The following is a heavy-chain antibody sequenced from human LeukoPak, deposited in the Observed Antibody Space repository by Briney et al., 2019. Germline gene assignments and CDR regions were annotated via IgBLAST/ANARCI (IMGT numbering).Heavy chain of an antibody. J-gene: IGHJ5*02. V-gene: IGHV4-4*07. CDR2: IYTSGST. Sequence: SETLSLXCTVSGGSISSYYWSWIRQPAGKGLEWIGRIYTSGSTNYNPSLKSRVTMSVDTSKNQFSLKLSSVTAADTAVYYCARVSSRGRYCSGGSCFGDWFDPWGQGTLVTVSS. D-gene: IGHD2-15*01. CDR3: ARVSSRGRYCSGGSCFGDWFDP. CDR1: GGSISSYY.